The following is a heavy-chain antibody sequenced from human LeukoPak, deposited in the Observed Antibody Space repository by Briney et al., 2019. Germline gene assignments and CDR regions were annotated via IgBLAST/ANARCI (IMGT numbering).Heavy chain of an antibody. CDR1: GFTFSSYW. D-gene: IGHD3-16*02. J-gene: IGHJ4*02. CDR3: ARAFAPFYVWGSYRPPDSFDY. CDR2: INSDGSST. Sequence: PGGSLRLSCAASGFTFSSYWMHWVRQAPGKGLVWVSRINSDGSSTSYADSVKGRFTISRDNAKNTLYLQMNSQRAEDTAVYYCARAFAPFYVWGSYRPPDSFDYWGQGTLVTVSS. V-gene: IGHV3-74*01.